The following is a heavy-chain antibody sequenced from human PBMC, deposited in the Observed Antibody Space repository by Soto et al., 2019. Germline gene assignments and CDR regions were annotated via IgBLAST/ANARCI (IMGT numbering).Heavy chain of an antibody. CDR3: ARDLLYYYDSSGYWIDY. D-gene: IGHD3-22*01. J-gene: IGHJ4*02. Sequence: ASVKVSCKASGYTFTSYGISWVRQAPGQGLEWMGWISAYNGNTNYAQKPQGRVTMTTDTSTSTAYMELRSLRSDDTAVYYCARDLLYYYDSSGYWIDYWGQGTLVTVSS. V-gene: IGHV1-18*04. CDR1: GYTFTSYG. CDR2: ISAYNGNT.